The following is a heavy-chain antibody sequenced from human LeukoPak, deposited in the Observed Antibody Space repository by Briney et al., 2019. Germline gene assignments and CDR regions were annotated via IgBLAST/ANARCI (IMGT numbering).Heavy chain of an antibody. CDR2: ISGSGGST. Sequence: GGSLRLSCAASGFTFDDYGMSWVRQAPGKGLEWVSAISGSGGSTYYADSVKGRFTISRDNSKNTLYLQMNGLRAEDTAVYYCAKDLKAVAKRSYYFDYWGQGTLVTVSS. CDR3: AKDLKAVAKRSYYFDY. V-gene: IGHV3-23*01. CDR1: GFTFDDYG. D-gene: IGHD6-19*01. J-gene: IGHJ4*02.